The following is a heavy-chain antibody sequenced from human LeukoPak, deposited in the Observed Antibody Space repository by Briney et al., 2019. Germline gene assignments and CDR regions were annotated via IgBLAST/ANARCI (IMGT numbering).Heavy chain of an antibody. CDR1: GFTFSSYW. CDR2: IKQDGSEK. D-gene: IGHD3-22*01. CDR3: ATSSQYYYDSSGYYFLY. V-gene: IGHV3-7*01. Sequence: QTGGSLRLSCAASGFTFSSYWMSWVRQARGKGLEWVANIKQDGSEKYYVDSVKGRFTISRDNAKNSLYLQMNSLRAEDTAVYYCATSSQYYYDSSGYYFLYWGQGTLVTVSS. J-gene: IGHJ4*02.